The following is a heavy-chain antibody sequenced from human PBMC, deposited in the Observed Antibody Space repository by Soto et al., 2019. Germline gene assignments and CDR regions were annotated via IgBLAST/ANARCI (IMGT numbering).Heavy chain of an antibody. V-gene: IGHV4-39*01. Sequence: QLQLQESGPGLVKPSETLSLTCTVSGGSISSSSYYWGWIRQPPGKGLEWIGSIYYSGSTYYNPSLKSRVTISVDTSKNQFSLKLSSVTAADTAVYYCARGYSGYDYGGSEIDYWGQGTLVTVSS. D-gene: IGHD5-12*01. CDR1: GGSISSSSYY. CDR3: ARGYSGYDYGGSEIDY. CDR2: IYYSGST. J-gene: IGHJ4*02.